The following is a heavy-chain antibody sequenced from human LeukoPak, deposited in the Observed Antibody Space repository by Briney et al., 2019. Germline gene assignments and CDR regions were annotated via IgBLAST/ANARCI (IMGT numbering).Heavy chain of an antibody. Sequence: ASVKVSCKASGYTFTSYGIRWVRQAPGQGLEWMGWISAYNGNTNYAQKLQGRVTMTTDTSTSTAYMELRSLRSDDTAVYYCAREGRDSSSWPFYYYYYGMDVWGQGTTVTVSS. D-gene: IGHD6-13*01. CDR1: GYTFTSYG. V-gene: IGHV1-18*01. CDR3: AREGRDSSSWPFYYYYYGMDV. J-gene: IGHJ6*02. CDR2: ISAYNGNT.